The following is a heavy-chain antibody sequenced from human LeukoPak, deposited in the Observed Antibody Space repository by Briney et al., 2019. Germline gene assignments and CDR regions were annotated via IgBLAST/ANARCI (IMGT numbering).Heavy chain of an antibody. CDR1: GSTFSSYA. CDR3: AKDSSGWYYFDY. Sequence: PGGSLRLSCAASGSTFSSYAMSWVRQAPGKGLEWVSAISGSGGSTYYADSVKGRFTISRDNSKNTLYLQMNSLRAEDTAVYYCAKDSSGWYYFDYWGQGTLVTVSS. CDR2: ISGSGGST. V-gene: IGHV3-23*01. D-gene: IGHD6-19*01. J-gene: IGHJ4*02.